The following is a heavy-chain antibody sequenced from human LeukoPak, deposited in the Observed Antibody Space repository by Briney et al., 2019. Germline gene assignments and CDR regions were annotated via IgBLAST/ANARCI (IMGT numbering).Heavy chain of an antibody. J-gene: IGHJ4*02. Sequence: GGSLRLSCAASGFTFTSYSMNWVRQAPGKGLEWVANIKPDGGEKYYVDSVKGRFTVSRDNAKNTLSLQMNSLRAEDTAVYYCARDKGNGDYGVVGYWGQGTLVTVSS. D-gene: IGHD4-17*01. CDR1: GFTFTSYS. V-gene: IGHV3-7*01. CDR2: IKPDGGEK. CDR3: ARDKGNGDYGVVGY.